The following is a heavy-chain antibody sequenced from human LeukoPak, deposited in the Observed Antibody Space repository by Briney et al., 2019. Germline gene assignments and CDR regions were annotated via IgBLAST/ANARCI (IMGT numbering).Heavy chain of an antibody. CDR2: IYPKSGAT. J-gene: IGHJ5*02. CDR1: GYTFSGYY. V-gene: IGHV1-2*02. D-gene: IGHD2-2*01. CDR3: ARGVSSSSWNWFDP. Sequence: ASVTVSCKASGYTFSGYYMHWVRQAPGQGLEWVGWIYPKSGATKYAQKFQGRVTMTRDTSISTVDMELSRLRSDDTAVYYCARGVSSSSWNWFDPWGQGTLVTVSS.